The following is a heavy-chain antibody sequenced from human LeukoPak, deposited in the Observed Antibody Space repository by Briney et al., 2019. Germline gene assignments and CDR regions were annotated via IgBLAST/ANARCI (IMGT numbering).Heavy chain of an antibody. V-gene: IGHV4-30-4*01. CDR2: MYYSGST. CDR1: GGSISSGDYY. J-gene: IGHJ5*02. D-gene: IGHD3-22*01. Sequence: PSETLSLTCTVSGGSISSGDYYWSWLRQPPGKGLEWIAYMYYSGSTYYNPSLKSRVTMSADTSKNQLSLKLSSVTAADTAVYYCARPYYYDSRIDPWGQGILVAVSS. CDR3: ARPYYYDSRIDP.